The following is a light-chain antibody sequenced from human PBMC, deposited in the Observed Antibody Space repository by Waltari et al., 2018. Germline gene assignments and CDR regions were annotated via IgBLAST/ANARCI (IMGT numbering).Light chain of an antibody. Sequence: EIVMTQSPATLSVSPGERATLSCRASQSVSSNLAWYQQQPGQAPRLLIDGASTRATGIPTRFSGSGSRAEFTLTSSSLHSEVFAVYCCQQYNNCPRTFGGGTKVEIK. CDR3: QQYNNCPRT. V-gene: IGKV3-15*01. J-gene: IGKJ4*01. CDR2: GAS. CDR1: QSVSSN.